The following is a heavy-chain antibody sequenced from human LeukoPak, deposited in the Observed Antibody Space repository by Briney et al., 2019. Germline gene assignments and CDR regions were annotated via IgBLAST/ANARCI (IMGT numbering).Heavy chain of an antibody. V-gene: IGHV3-23*01. J-gene: IGHJ4*02. CDR2: ISGSGGST. CDR1: GFTFSSYA. Sequence: GGSLRLSCAASGFTFSSYAMSWVRQAPGKGLEWVSAISGSGGSTYYADSVKGWFTISRDNSKNTLYLQMNSLRAEDTAVYYRAKGRKYSCSWYYFDYWGQGTLVTVSS. CDR3: AKGRKYSCSWYYFDY. D-gene: IGHD6-13*01.